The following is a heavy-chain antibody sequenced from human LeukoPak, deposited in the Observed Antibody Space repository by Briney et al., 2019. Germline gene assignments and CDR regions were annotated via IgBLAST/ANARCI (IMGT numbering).Heavy chain of an antibody. J-gene: IGHJ4*02. CDR2: ISYDGSNK. D-gene: IGHD5-18*01. CDR1: GFAFSSYA. CDR3: ASVPSDGTWIQGDY. V-gene: IGHV3-30*04. Sequence: SGGSLRLSCAASGFAFSSYAMHWVRQAPGKGLEWVAVISYDGSNKYYADSVKGRFTISRDNSKNTLYLQMNSLRAEDTAVYYCASVPSDGTWIQGDYWGQGTLVTVSS.